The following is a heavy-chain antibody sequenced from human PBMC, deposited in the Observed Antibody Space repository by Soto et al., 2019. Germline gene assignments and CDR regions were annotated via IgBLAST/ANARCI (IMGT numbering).Heavy chain of an antibody. CDR1: GFTFSNAW. J-gene: IGHJ3*02. CDR2: IKSKTDGGTT. CDR3: TTIGGACEQITIFGVVIGPCAFDI. V-gene: IGHV3-15*07. Sequence: EVQLVESGGGLVKPGGSLRLSCAASGFTFSNAWMNWVRQAPGKGLEWVGRIKSKTDGGTTDYAAAVKGRFTISRDDSKNTLYLQMNSLKTEDTAVYYCTTIGGACEQITIFGVVIGPCAFDIWGQGTMVTVSS. D-gene: IGHD3-3*01.